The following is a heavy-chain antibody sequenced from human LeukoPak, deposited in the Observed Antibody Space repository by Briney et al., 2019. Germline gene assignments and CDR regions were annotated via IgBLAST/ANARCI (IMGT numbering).Heavy chain of an antibody. V-gene: IGHV1-58*02. CDR2: IVFGSGNT. J-gene: IGHJ4*02. D-gene: IGHD4-17*01. Sequence: GASVKVSFMASGFTFTSCAMHWVRQARVQRVECIGWIVFGSGNTNYSHKFQERVTITTEMYTSTDYMAMSSLRSEDTAVYYCAAVPLPYGDYVGAARGDYWGQGTMVTVSS. CDR3: AAVPLPYGDYVGAARGDY. CDR1: GFTFTSCA.